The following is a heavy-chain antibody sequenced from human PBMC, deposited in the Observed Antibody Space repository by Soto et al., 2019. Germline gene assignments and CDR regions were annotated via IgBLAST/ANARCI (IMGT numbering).Heavy chain of an antibody. CDR1: GYTFTSYA. D-gene: IGHD4-4*01. V-gene: IGHV1-3*05. Sequence: QVQLVQSGAEEKKPGASVKVSCKASGYTFTSYAIHWVRQAPGQRLEGMGWSNAGRGNTTYSKTFQGRVIITRDTSASTAYMELSSLRSEDTAVYYCARLKDLDYRGSWFDPWGQGTLVTVSS. CDR3: ARLKDLDYRGSWFDP. J-gene: IGHJ5*02. CDR2: SNAGRGNT.